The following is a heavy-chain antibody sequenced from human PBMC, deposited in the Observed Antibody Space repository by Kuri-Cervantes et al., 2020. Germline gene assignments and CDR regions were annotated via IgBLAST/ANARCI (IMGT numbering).Heavy chain of an antibody. CDR3: ATCGVSATGRDWYSDF. D-gene: IGHD6-13*01. CDR2: ISYDGSNK. J-gene: IGHJ2*01. V-gene: IGHV3-30-3*01. CDR1: GFTFSSYA. Sequence: GESLKISCAASGFTFSSYAMHWVRQAPGKGLEWVAVISYDGSNKYYADSVKGRFTISRDNAKNSLYLQMNSLRAEDTAVYYCATCGVSATGRDWYSDFWGRGTLVTVSS.